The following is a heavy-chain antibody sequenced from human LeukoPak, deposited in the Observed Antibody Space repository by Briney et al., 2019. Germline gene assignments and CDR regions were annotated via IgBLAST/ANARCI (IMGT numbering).Heavy chain of an antibody. CDR3: ARASGSKVDY. D-gene: IGHD3-10*01. CDR1: GGSFSGYY. Sequence: SETLSLTCAVYGGSFSGYYWSWIRQPPGKGLEWIGEINHSGSTNYNPSLKSRVTISVDTSKNQFSLKLSSVTAADTAVYYCARASGSKVDYWGQGTPVTVSS. V-gene: IGHV4-34*01. J-gene: IGHJ4*02. CDR2: INHSGST.